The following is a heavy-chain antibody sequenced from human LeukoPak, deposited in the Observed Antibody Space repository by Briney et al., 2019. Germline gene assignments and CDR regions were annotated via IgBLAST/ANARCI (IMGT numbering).Heavy chain of an antibody. CDR2: ISSSSSYI. J-gene: IGHJ4*02. D-gene: IGHD6-13*01. CDR3: ARDRMGAAAATDY. Sequence: GGSLRLSCAASGFTFSSYSMNWVRQAPGKGLEWVSSISSSSSYIYYADSVKGRFTISRDNAKNSLYLQMNSLRAEDTAVYYCARDRMGAAAATDYWGQGTLVTVSS. V-gene: IGHV3-21*01. CDR1: GFTFSSYS.